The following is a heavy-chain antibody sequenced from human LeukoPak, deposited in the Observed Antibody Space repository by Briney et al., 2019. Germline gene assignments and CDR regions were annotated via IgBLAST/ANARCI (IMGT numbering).Heavy chain of an antibody. Sequence: GRSLRLSCAASGFTFSDHYMTWIRQAPGKGLEWISYITTSSSYKNYADSVKGRFTISRDNAKNSLYLQMNSLRVEDTAMYYCARGRLWFGEFTSRGTFDIWGQGTMVTVSS. D-gene: IGHD3-10*01. CDR1: GFTFSDHY. CDR3: ARGRLWFGEFTSRGTFDI. J-gene: IGHJ3*02. CDR2: ITTSSSYK. V-gene: IGHV3-11*06.